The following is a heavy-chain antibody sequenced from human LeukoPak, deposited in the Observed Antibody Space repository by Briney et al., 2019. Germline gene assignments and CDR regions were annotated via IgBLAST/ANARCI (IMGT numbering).Heavy chain of an antibody. Sequence: SETLSLTCAVYGGSFSGYYWSWIRQPPGKGLEWIGEINHSGSTNYNPSLKSRVTISVDTSKNQFSLKLSSVTAADTAVYYCARLKGSGAYPISWFDPWGQGTLVTVSS. CDR3: ARLKGSGAYPISWFDP. CDR1: GGSFSGYY. CDR2: INHSGST. V-gene: IGHV4-34*01. J-gene: IGHJ5*02. D-gene: IGHD3-10*01.